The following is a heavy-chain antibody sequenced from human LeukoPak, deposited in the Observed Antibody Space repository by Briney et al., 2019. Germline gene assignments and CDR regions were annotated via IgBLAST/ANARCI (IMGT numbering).Heavy chain of an antibody. CDR3: ARGRYGIFDYNWFDP. J-gene: IGHJ5*02. V-gene: IGHV3-33*01. CDR1: GFTFSSYG. D-gene: IGHD3-3*01. CDR2: IWYDGSNK. Sequence: GRSLRLSCAASGFTFSSYGMHWVRQAPGKGLEWVAVIWYDGSNKYYADSVKGRFTISRDNSKNTLYLQMNSLRAEDTAVYYCARGRYGIFDYNWFDPWGQGTLVTVSS.